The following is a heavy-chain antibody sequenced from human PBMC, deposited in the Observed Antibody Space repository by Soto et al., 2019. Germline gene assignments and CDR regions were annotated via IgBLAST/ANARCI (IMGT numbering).Heavy chain of an antibody. D-gene: IGHD6-13*01. V-gene: IGHV1-69*12. CDR3: ARDVISAAGIAG. CDR1: GGAFSRYA. J-gene: IGHJ4*02. Sequence: QVQLVQSGAEVKKPGSSVKVSCKASGGAFSRYAISWVRQAPGQGLEWMGGIIPIFGTANYAQKFQGRVTITADESTSTASMELSSLRSEDTAVYYCARDVISAAGIAGWGQGTLVTVSS. CDR2: IIPIFGTA.